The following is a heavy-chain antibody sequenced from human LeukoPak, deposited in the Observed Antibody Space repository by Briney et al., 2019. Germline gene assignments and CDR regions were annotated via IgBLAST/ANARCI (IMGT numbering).Heavy chain of an antibody. V-gene: IGHV6-1*01. J-gene: IGHJ5*02. CDR3: ARRLTQYDCFDP. CDR2: TYYRSTWYN. Sequence: SQTLSLTCAISGDIISSNSVTWNWIRQSPSRGLEWLGRTYYRSTWYNDYAVSVRGRITVNPDTSKNQFSLHLNSVTPEDTAVYYCARRLTQYDCFDPWGQGILVTVSS. CDR1: GDIISSNSVT. D-gene: IGHD2-2*01.